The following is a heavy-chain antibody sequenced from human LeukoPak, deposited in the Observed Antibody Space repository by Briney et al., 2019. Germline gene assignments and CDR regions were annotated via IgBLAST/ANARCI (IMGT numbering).Heavy chain of an antibody. CDR1: GFTFSDYY. V-gene: IGHV3-11*01. J-gene: IGHJ4*02. CDR3: ANSGGDSYGATY. CDR2: ISNSGDTK. D-gene: IGHD5-18*01. Sequence: GSLRLSCAAFGFTFSDYYMSWIRQAPGKGLGWVAYISNSGDTKYYADSVKGRFTISRDNAENSLYLQMNSLRADDTAVYYCANSGGDSYGATYWGQGTLVIVSS.